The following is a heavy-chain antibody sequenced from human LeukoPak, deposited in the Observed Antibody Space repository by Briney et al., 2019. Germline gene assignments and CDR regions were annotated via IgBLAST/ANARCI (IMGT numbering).Heavy chain of an antibody. CDR3: AREGVEMATIYQLDY. V-gene: IGHV1-18*01. CDR1: GYTFTSYG. Sequence: GASVKVSCKASGYTFTSYGISWVRQAPGQGLEWMGWISAYNGNTNYAQKLQGRVTMTTDTSTSTAYIELRSLRSDDTAVYYCAREGVEMATIYQLDYWGQGTLVTVSS. CDR2: ISAYNGNT. D-gene: IGHD5-24*01. J-gene: IGHJ4*02.